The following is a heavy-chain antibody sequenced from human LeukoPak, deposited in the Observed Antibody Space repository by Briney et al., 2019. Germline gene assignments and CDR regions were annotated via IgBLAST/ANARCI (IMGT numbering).Heavy chain of an antibody. J-gene: IGHJ4*02. CDR2: ISSGTRTI. CDR3: ARGTVTVIDY. D-gene: IGHD4-17*01. Sequence: GGSLRLSCAASGFTFSSYGMHWVRQAPGRGLEWVSYISSGTRTIYYADAVKGRFTISRDNAKNLLDLQMNSLRAEDTAVYYCARGTVTVIDYWGQGTLVSVSS. V-gene: IGHV3-48*04. CDR1: GFTFSSYG.